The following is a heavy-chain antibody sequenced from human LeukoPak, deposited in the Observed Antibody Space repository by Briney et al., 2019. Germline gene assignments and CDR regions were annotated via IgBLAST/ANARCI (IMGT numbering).Heavy chain of an antibody. Sequence: SVKVSCKASGGTFSSYAISWVRQAPGQGLEWMGGIIPIFGTANYAQKFQGRVTITTDESTSTAYMELSSLRSEDTAVYYCARVVGVGHRGYPLDYWGQGTLVTVSS. CDR1: GGTFSSYA. J-gene: IGHJ4*02. D-gene: IGHD3-10*01. V-gene: IGHV1-69*05. CDR2: IIPIFGTA. CDR3: ARVVGVGHRGYPLDY.